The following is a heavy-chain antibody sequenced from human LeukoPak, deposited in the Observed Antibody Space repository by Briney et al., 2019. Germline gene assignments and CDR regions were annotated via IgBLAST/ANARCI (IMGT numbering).Heavy chain of an antibody. J-gene: IGHJ5*02. CDR2: TRNKANSYTT. CDR3: ASLYGSGKRWVDP. Sequence: GGSLRLSCGASGFTFSDHYMDWVRQAPGKGLEWVGRTRNKANSYTTEYAASVKGRFTISRDDSKNSLYLQMNSLKTEDTAVYYCASLYGSGKRWVDPWGQGTLVTVSS. D-gene: IGHD3-10*01. V-gene: IGHV3-72*01. CDR1: GFTFSDHY.